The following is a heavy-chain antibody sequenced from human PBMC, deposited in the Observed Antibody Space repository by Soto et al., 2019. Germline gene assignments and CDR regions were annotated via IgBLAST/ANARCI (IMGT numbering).Heavy chain of an antibody. J-gene: IGHJ6*02. V-gene: IGHV1-18*04. Sequence: ASVKVSCKASGYTFTNYGISWVRQAPGQGLEWMGWNSVYNGNTNYAQKIQGRVTMTTDTSTTTAYMELRSLRSDDTAVYYCAREGPGTTVYYGMDVWGQGTTVTVSS. D-gene: IGHD1-7*01. CDR3: AREGPGTTVYYGMDV. CDR2: NSVYNGNT. CDR1: GYTFTNYG.